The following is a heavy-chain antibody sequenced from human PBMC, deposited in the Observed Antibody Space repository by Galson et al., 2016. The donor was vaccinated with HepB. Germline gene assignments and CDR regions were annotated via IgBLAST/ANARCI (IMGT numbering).Heavy chain of an antibody. CDR1: GFSVRNNY. D-gene: IGHD3-10*02. Sequence: SLRLSCAASGFSVRNNYMSWVRQAPGKGLEWVSIIYSDGSTYYADSVKGRFTISRDNAKNSLYLQMNSLRAEDTAVYFCARDYYARDWFDPWAREPWSPSPQ. CDR3: ARDYYARDWFDP. V-gene: IGHV3-53*01. CDR2: IYSDGST. J-gene: IGHJ5*02.